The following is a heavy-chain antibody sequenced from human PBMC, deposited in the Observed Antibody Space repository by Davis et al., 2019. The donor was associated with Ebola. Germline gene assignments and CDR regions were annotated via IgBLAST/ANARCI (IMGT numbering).Heavy chain of an antibody. CDR2: IYPGDSDT. V-gene: IGHV5-51*01. CDR1: GYTFTNYW. J-gene: IGHJ4*02. Sequence: GESLKISCKGSGYTFTNYWIGWVRQMPGKGLEWMGIIYPGDSDTIYSPSFQGQVTISADKSISTAYLQWSSLKASDTAMYYCARPASSGDSSGYYPGGFDYWGQGTLVTVSS. CDR3: ARPASSGDSSGYYPGGFDY. D-gene: IGHD3-22*01.